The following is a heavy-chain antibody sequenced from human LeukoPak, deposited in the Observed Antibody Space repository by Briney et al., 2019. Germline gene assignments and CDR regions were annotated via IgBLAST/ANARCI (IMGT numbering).Heavy chain of an antibody. V-gene: IGHV1-8*01. CDR3: ARGNYYDSSGYLGPRGDY. CDR1: GYTFTSYD. J-gene: IGHJ4*02. CDR2: MNPNSGNT. D-gene: IGHD3-22*01. Sequence: ASVKVSCKASGYTFTSYDITWVRQATGQGLEWMGWMNPNSGNTGYAQKFQGRVTMTRNTSISTAYMELSSLRSEDTAVYYCARGNYYDSSGYLGPRGDYWGQGTLVTVSS.